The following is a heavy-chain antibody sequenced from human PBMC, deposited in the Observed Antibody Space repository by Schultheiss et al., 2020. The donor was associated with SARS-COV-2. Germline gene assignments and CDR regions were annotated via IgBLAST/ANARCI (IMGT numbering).Heavy chain of an antibody. Sequence: GESLKISCAASGFTVSSNYMSWVRQPPGKGLEWVSAISGSGGSTYYADSVKGRFTISRDNAKNTLYLQMNSLRAEDTAVYYCAKGGQFGQDDYWGQGTLVTVSS. CDR1: GFTVSSNY. J-gene: IGHJ4*02. CDR3: AKGGQFGQDDY. D-gene: IGHD3-10*01. CDR2: ISGSGGST. V-gene: IGHV3-23*01.